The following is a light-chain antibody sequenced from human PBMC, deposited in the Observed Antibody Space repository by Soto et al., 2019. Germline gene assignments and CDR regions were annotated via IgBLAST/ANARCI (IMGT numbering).Light chain of an antibody. CDR1: QSVSSF. V-gene: IGKV3-11*01. CDR2: DAS. CDR3: QQRSNWRT. J-gene: IGKJ1*01. Sequence: ELVLTLSPATLSLSPGERATLSCRASQSVSSFLAWYQQKPGQAPRLLIYDASNRATGIPARFSGSGSGTDFALAISSLEPEDFAVYYCQQRSNWRTFGQGTKVDI.